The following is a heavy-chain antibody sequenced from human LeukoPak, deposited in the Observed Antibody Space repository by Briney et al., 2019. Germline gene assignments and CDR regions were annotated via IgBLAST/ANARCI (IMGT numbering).Heavy chain of an antibody. CDR2: IYSGGST. CDR1: GFTVSSNY. D-gene: IGHD4-17*01. V-gene: IGHV3-53*01. CDR3: ARAQGYGDYVPSSYYYGMDV. Sequence: GGSLRLSCAASGFTVSSNYMSWVRQAPGKGLEWVSVIYSGGSTYYADSVKGRFTISRDNSKNTLYLQMNSLRAEDTAVYYCARAQGYGDYVPSSYYYGMDVWGQGTTVTVSS. J-gene: IGHJ6*02.